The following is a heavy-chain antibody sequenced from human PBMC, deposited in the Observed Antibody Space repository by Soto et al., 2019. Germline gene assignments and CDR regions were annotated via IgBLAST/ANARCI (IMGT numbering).Heavy chain of an antibody. D-gene: IGHD2-2*01. CDR2: IYYSGST. CDR1: GGSISSYY. Sequence: SETLSLTCTVSGGSISSYYWSWIRQPPGKGLEWIGYIYYSGSTNYNPSLKSRVTISVDTSKNQFSLKLSSVTAADTAVYYCARHLSVTSHWGYFDYWGQGTLVTVSS. V-gene: IGHV4-59*08. J-gene: IGHJ4*02. CDR3: ARHLSVTSHWGYFDY.